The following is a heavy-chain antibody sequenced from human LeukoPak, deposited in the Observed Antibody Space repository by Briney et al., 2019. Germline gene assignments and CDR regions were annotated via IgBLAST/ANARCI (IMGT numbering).Heavy chain of an antibody. CDR1: GFTFSSYA. Sequence: PGGSLRLSCAASGFTFSSYAMSWVRQAPGKGLEWVSAICGSGVSTYYADSVKGRFTISRDNSKNMLYLQMNSLRAEDTAVYYCAKPHDDAFDIWGQGTMVTVSS. J-gene: IGHJ3*02. V-gene: IGHV3-23*01. CDR2: ICGSGVST. CDR3: AKPHDDAFDI.